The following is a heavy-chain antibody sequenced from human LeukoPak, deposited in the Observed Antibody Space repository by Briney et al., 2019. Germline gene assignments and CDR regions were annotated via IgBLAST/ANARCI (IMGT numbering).Heavy chain of an antibody. Sequence: PSETLSLTCTASGGSISSGGYSWSWIRQPPGKGLEWVGYISHSGSTYYKPSLKSRVTISVDRSKNQFSLELTSVTAADTAVYYCARGHYYGSGSYNYYYYYGMDVWGQGTTVTVSS. CDR2: ISHSGST. CDR1: GGSISSGGYS. CDR3: ARGHYYGSGSYNYYYYYGMDV. D-gene: IGHD3-10*01. V-gene: IGHV4-30-2*01. J-gene: IGHJ6*02.